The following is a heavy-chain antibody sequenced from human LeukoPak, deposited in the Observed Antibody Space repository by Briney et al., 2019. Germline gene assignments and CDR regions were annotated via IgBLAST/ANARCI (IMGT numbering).Heavy chain of an antibody. V-gene: IGHV3-66*01. CDR2: IYSGGST. J-gene: IGHJ5*02. CDR1: GFTVSSNY. CDR3: ARVGEFEFGDRVFDP. D-gene: IGHD3-16*01. Sequence: GGSLRLSCAASGFTVSSNYMSWVRQAPGKGLEWVSVIYSGGSTYYADSVKGRFTISRDNSKNTLYLQMNSLRAEDTAVYYCARVGEFEFGDRVFDPWGQGTLVTVSS.